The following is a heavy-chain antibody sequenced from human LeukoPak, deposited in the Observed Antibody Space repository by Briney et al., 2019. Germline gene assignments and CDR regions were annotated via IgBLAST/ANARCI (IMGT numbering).Heavy chain of an antibody. CDR2: ISGSGGST. CDR1: GFTFSSYA. Sequence: GGSLRLSCAASGFTFSSYAMSWVRQAPGKGLEWVSAISGSGGSTYYADSVKGRLTISRDNSKNTLYLQMNSLRVEDTAVYYCAKAEMVRGVIIGPCDYWGQGTLVTVSS. V-gene: IGHV3-23*01. D-gene: IGHD3-10*01. J-gene: IGHJ4*02. CDR3: AKAEMVRGVIIGPCDY.